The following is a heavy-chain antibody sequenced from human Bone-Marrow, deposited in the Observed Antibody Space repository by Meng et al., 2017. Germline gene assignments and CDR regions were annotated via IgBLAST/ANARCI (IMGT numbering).Heavy chain of an antibody. CDR1: GFTFSDYY. J-gene: IGHJ4*02. D-gene: IGHD1/OR15-1a*01. CDR2: SRNKANSYTT. V-gene: IGHV3-72*01. Sequence: EVQVLESGGGLVQPGGSLRLSCAPSGFTFSDYYMDWVRQAPGKGLEWVGRSRNKANSYTTEYAASVKGRVSISRDDSKNLLYLQMNSLESEDTAVYYCVRVATSGTNYHLDYWGQGTLVTVSS. CDR3: VRVATSGTNYHLDY.